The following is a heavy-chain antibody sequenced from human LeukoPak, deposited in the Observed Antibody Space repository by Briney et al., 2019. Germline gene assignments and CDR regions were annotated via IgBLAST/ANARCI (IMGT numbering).Heavy chain of an antibody. V-gene: IGHV1-18*01. CDR2: ISAYTGNT. CDR1: GYTFTSYG. CDR3: ARVYYGSGSYHYYYYYYMDV. Sequence: GASVKVSCKASGYTFTSYGISWVRQAPGQWLESIGWISAYTGNTNYAQKLQGRVTMTTDTSTSTAYMELRSLRSDDTAVYYCARVYYGSGSYHYYYYYYMDVWGKGTTVTVSS. D-gene: IGHD3-10*01. J-gene: IGHJ6*03.